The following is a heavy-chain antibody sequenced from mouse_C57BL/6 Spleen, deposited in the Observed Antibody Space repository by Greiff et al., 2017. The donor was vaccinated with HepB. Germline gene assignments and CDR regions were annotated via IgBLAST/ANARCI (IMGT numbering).Heavy chain of an antibody. Sequence: QVQLQQPGAELVRPGSSVKLSCKASGYTFTSYWMDWVKQRPGQGLEWIGNIYPSDSETHYNQKFKDKATLTVDKSSSTAYMQLSSLTSEDSAVYYCARRANYYYGSSYAWFAYWGQGTLVTVSA. J-gene: IGHJ3*01. D-gene: IGHD1-1*01. CDR1: GYTFTSYW. V-gene: IGHV1-61*01. CDR2: IYPSDSET. CDR3: ARRANYYYGSSYAWFAY.